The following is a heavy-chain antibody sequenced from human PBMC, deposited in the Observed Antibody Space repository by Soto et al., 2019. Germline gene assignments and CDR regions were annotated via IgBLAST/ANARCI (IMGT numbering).Heavy chain of an antibody. CDR2: ISGSGGST. D-gene: IGHD6-13*01. CDR1: GFTFSSYA. J-gene: IGHJ4*02. V-gene: IGHV3-23*01. CDR3: AKDQKVAAAGPDY. Sequence: SGGSLRLSCAASGFTFSSYAMHWVRQAPGKGLEWVSAISGSGGSTYYADSVKGRFTISRDNSKNTLYLQMNSLRAEDTAVYYCAKDQKVAAAGPDYWGQGTLVTVSS.